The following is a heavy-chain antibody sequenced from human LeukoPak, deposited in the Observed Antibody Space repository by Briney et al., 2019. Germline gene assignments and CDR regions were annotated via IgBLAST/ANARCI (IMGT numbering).Heavy chain of an antibody. CDR1: GGSISSGGYS. J-gene: IGHJ3*02. CDR3: ARDLGGMIDAFDI. Sequence: SETLSLTCAVSGGSISSGGYSWSWIRQPPGKGLEWIGYIYHSGSTYYNPSLKSRVTISVDRSKNQFSLKLSSVTAADTAVYYCARDLGGMIDAFDIWGQGTMVTVSS. CDR2: IYHSGST. D-gene: IGHD3-16*01. V-gene: IGHV4-30-2*01.